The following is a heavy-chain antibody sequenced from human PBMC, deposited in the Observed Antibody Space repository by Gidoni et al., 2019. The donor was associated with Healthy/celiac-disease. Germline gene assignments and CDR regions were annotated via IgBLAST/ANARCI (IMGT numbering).Heavy chain of an antibody. J-gene: IGHJ4*02. CDR3: ARGSSGWVRFDH. CDR2: IYPGESDT. V-gene: IGHV5-51*01. D-gene: IGHD6-19*01. Sequence: EVQLVQSGAEVKQPGASLKISCQGSGYRFTTYWIGWVRQMPGKGLEWMGIIYPGESDTRYSPAFQGQVTISADKAISTAYLQWSSLKASDTAMYYCARGSSGWVRFDHWGLGTLVTVSS. CDR1: GYRFTTYW.